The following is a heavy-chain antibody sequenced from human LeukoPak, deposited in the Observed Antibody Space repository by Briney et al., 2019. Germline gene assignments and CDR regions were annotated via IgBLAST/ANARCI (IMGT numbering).Heavy chain of an antibody. Sequence: GGSLRLSCAASGFTFSSYAMHWVRQAPGKGLEWVAVISYDGSNKYYADSVKGRFTISRDNSKNTLYLQMNSLRAEDTAVYYCAREIGTYAFDIWGQGTMVTVSS. CDR2: ISYDGSNK. D-gene: IGHD1-26*01. V-gene: IGHV3-30-3*01. J-gene: IGHJ3*02. CDR3: AREIGTYAFDI. CDR1: GFTFSSYA.